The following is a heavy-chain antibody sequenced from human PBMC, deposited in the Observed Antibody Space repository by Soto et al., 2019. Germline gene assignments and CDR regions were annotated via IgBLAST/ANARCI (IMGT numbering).Heavy chain of an antibody. Sequence: SETLSLTCTVSGGSISSYYWSWIRQPPGKGLEWIGYIYYSGSTNYNPSLKSRVTISVDTSKNQFSLKLSSVTAADTAVYYCARQEGSGSSFDPWGQGTLVTVSS. CDR1: GGSISSYY. J-gene: IGHJ5*02. V-gene: IGHV4-59*08. CDR2: IYYSGST. D-gene: IGHD3-10*01. CDR3: ARQEGSGSSFDP.